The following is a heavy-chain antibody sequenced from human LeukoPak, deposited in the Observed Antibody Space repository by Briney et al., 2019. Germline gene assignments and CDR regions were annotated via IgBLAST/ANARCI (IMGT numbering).Heavy chain of an antibody. CDR1: GFTFTDYY. J-gene: IGHJ5*02. V-gene: IGHV1-2*06. CDR2: IKTNSGGT. D-gene: IGHD4-17*01. CDR3: ARDFARDGKTVRFDP. Sequence: PGGSLRLSCTASGFTFTDYYMNWVRQAPGKGLEWVGLIKTNSGGTNYAKKFQGRVNMTRDTSISTAYMELSRLRSDDTAVYYCARDFARDGKTVRFDPWGQGTLVTVSS.